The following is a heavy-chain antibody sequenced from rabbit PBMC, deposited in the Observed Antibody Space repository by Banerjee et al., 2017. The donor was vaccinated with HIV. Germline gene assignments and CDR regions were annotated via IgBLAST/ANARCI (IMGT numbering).Heavy chain of an antibody. D-gene: IGHD1-1*01. V-gene: IGHV1S45*01. CDR1: GFDLSSNYY. CDR3: ARDLTGVIGWNFNL. J-gene: IGHJ4*01. Sequence: QEQLEESGGGLVKPEGSLTLTCTASGFDLSSNYYMCWVRQAPGKGLEWIACIYVGSSGNTVYASWAKGRFTISKTSSTTVTLQMTSLTAADTATYFCARDLTGVIGWNFNLWGQGTLVTVS. CDR2: IYVGSSGNT.